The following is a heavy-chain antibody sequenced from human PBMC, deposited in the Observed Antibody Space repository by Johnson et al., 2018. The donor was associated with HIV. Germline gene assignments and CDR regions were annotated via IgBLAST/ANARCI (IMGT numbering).Heavy chain of an antibody. V-gene: IGHV3-66*01. CDR1: GFTFSDYY. Sequence: QLVESGGGVVKPGGSLRLSCAASGFTFSDYYMSWIRQAPGQGLEWVSVMYTGGTTYYADSVKGRFTISRDNSKNTHYLQMNSLRTEDTAVYYCARDQRGGYSYGDAFDIWGQGTMVTVSS. D-gene: IGHD5-18*01. CDR3: ARDQRGGYSYGDAFDI. CDR2: MYTGGTT. J-gene: IGHJ3*02.